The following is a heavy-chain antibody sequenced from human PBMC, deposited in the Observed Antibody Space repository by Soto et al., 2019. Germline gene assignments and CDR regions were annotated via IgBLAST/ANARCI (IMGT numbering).Heavy chain of an antibody. D-gene: IGHD1-26*01. J-gene: IGHJ4*02. CDR2: IYYSGIT. CDR3: ARAYASRIGGSGNGFDY. CDR1: GGSVSSGSYY. Sequence: QVQLQESGPGLVKPSETLSLTCTVSGGSVSSGSYYWSWIRQPPGKGLEWIGYIYYSGITDYNPALKXQXTXSXXASKNQFSLKLSSVTAADTAVYYCARAYASRIGGSGNGFDYWGQGTLVTVSS. V-gene: IGHV4-61*01.